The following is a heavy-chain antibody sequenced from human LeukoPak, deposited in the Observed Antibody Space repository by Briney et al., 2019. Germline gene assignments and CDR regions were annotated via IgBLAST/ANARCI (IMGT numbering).Heavy chain of an antibody. J-gene: IGHJ4*02. Sequence: SGGSLRLSCAASGFTFSSYAMHWVRQAPGKGLEYVSAISSNGGSTYYANSVKGRFTISRDNSKNTLYLQMGSLRAEDMAMYYCARDGPNYGGNSGAFDYWGQGTLVTVSS. CDR3: ARDGPNYGGNSGAFDY. CDR2: ISSNGGST. CDR1: GFTFSSYA. V-gene: IGHV3-64*01. D-gene: IGHD4-23*01.